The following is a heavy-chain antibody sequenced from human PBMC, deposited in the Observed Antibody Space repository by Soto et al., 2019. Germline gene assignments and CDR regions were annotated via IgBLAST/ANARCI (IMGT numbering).Heavy chain of an antibody. J-gene: IGHJ6*02. Sequence: ITLKESGPTLVKPTQTLTLTCTFSGFSLNTGGVGVGWVRQPRGKAMEWLALIYWDDDERYRPSLRSRLNINXDXXXTXXVLTMTNMDPEDTATYYCVRNWRYYGGDYYYGMDAWGQGTTVTVSS. V-gene: IGHV2-5*02. CDR2: IYWDDDE. CDR1: GFSLNTGGVG. D-gene: IGHD3-10*01. CDR3: VRNWRYYGGDYYYGMDA.